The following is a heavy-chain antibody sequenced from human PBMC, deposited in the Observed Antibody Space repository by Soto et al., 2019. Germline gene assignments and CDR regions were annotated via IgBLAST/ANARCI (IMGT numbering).Heavy chain of an antibody. J-gene: IGHJ4*02. CDR2: ISLSGYYI. D-gene: IGHD1-1*01. CDR1: VFPLEKYG. CDR3: ARATYHWNHEY. Sequence: GRSLRLSCAVSVFPLEKYGMNWVRQSPGKGLEWVSSISLSGYYIYYADSVKGRFTISRDNARKSLYLQMNRPGVDDTALYFCARATYHWNHEYWGQGKQVTVSA. V-gene: IGHV3-21*01.